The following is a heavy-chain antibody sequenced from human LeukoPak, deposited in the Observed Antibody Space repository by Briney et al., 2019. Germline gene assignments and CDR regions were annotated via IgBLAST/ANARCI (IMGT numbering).Heavy chain of an antibody. Sequence: PGGSLRLSCAASGFTFSSYWMHWVRQAPGKGLVWVSRIKSDGSTNYADPVKGRFTISRDNAKNTLSLQMNSLRAEDTGVYYCARAPSEIGGYYPEYFRHWGQGTLVTVPS. J-gene: IGHJ1*01. D-gene: IGHD3-22*01. CDR2: IKSDGST. V-gene: IGHV3-74*01. CDR1: GFTFSSYW. CDR3: ARAPSEIGGYYPEYFRH.